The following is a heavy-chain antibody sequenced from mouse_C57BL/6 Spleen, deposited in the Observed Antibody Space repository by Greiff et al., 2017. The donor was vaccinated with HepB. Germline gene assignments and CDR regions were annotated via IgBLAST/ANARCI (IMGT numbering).Heavy chain of an antibody. CDR1: GYTFTSYW. V-gene: IGHV1-50*01. Sequence: QVQLQQPGAELVKPGASVKLSCKASGYTFTSYWMQWVKQRPGQGLEWIGEIDPSDSYTNYNQKFKGKATLTVDTSSSTAYMQLSSLTSEDSAVYYCARERIYYGNYEAYWGQGTTLTVSS. CDR2: IDPSDSYT. D-gene: IGHD2-1*01. CDR3: ARERIYYGNYEAY. J-gene: IGHJ2*01.